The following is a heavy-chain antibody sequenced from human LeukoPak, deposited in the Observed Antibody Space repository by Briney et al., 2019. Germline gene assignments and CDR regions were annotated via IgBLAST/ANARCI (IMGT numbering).Heavy chain of an antibody. Sequence: GRSLRLSCAASGFTFSSYGMHWVRQAPGKGLEWVAIIWYDGTNKYYAASVKGRFTISRDNSKNTLYLQMNSLRAGDTAVYYCSGGGSIAVAGYWGQGTLVTVSS. CDR2: IWYDGTNK. CDR1: GFTFSSYG. J-gene: IGHJ4*02. V-gene: IGHV3-33*01. CDR3: SGGGSIAVAGY. D-gene: IGHD6-19*01.